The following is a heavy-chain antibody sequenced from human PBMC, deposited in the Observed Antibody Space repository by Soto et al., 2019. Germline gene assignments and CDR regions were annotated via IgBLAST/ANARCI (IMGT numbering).Heavy chain of an antibody. CDR2: MNPNSGNT. CDR1: RYTFTSYD. CDR3: ARGQGRAMVRGVIYYYYMDV. J-gene: IGHJ6*03. Sequence: GASVKVSCKASRYTFTSYDINWVRQATGQGLEWMGWMNPNSGNTGYAQKFQGRVTMTRNTSISTAYMELSSLRSEDTAVYYCARGQGRAMVRGVIYYYYMDVWGKGTTVTVSS. D-gene: IGHD3-10*01. V-gene: IGHV1-8*01.